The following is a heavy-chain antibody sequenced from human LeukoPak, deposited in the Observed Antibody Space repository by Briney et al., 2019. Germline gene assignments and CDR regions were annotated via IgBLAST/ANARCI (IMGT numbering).Heavy chain of an antibody. D-gene: IGHD2-2*01. CDR1: GYTFTSYG. V-gene: IGHV1-18*01. CDR3: ARAGTSIGYCSSTSCYDDAFDI. CDR2: ISAYNGNT. Sequence: ASVKVSCKASGYTFTSYGISWVRQAPGQGLEWMGWISAYNGNTNYAQELQGRVTMTTDTSTSTAYMELRSLRSDDTAVYYCARAGTSIGYCSSTSCYDDAFDIWGQGTMVTVSS. J-gene: IGHJ3*02.